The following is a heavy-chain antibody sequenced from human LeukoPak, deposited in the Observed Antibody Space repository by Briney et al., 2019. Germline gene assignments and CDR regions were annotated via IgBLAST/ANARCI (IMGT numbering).Heavy chain of an antibody. CDR1: GGSISPYF. CDR2: ISYTGST. Sequence: SETLSLTCTASGGSISPYFWSWFRQPPGKGLEWIGYISYTGSTIYSPSLKSRVTISVDTSKNQFSLQLTSVTAADTAVYYCARDDYRGVTNFDRWRQGTVVTVSS. CDR3: ARDDYRGVTNFDR. J-gene: IGHJ5*02. D-gene: IGHD3-10*01. V-gene: IGHV4-59*01.